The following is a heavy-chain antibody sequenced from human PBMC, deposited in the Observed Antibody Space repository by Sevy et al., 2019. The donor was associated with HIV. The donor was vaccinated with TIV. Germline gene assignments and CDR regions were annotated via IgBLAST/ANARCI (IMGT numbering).Heavy chain of an antibody. CDR3: AREIVGGTTAMDV. Sequence: GGSLRLSCAASGFTFNSFWMSWVRQAPGKGLEWVANIKQDGSEKYYVDSVKGRFIISRDNAKNSLYLQRNSLRAEDTAVYYCAREIVGGTTAMDVWGQGTTVTVSS. V-gene: IGHV3-7*01. CDR2: IKQDGSEK. D-gene: IGHD1-26*01. J-gene: IGHJ6*02. CDR1: GFTFNSFW.